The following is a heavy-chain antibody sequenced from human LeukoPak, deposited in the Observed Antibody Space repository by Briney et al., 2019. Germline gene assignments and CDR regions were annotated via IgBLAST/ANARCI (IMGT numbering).Heavy chain of an antibody. J-gene: IGHJ5*02. Sequence: SETLSLTCTVSGGSISSSSYYWGWIRQPPGKGLEWIGSIYYSGSTYYNPSLKSRVTISVDTSKNQFSLKLSSVTAADTAVYYCARWGMTTVTTSHWFDPWGQGTLVTVSS. D-gene: IGHD4-17*01. CDR3: ARWGMTTVTTSHWFDP. V-gene: IGHV4-39*07. CDR2: IYYSGST. CDR1: GGSISSSSYY.